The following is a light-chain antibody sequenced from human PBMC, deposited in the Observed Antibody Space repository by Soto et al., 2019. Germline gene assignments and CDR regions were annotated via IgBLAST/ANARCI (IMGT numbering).Light chain of an antibody. CDR2: GAS. CDR1: QSVISSY. Sequence: EIVLTQSPGTLSLSPGERASLSCRASQSVISSYLAWYQRKPGQAPRLLIYGASNRATGIPDRFSGSGSGTDFTLTISRLEPEDFAMYFCQQYHSSPPTFTFGQGTKLEI. J-gene: IGKJ2*01. V-gene: IGKV3-20*01. CDR3: QQYHSSPPTFT.